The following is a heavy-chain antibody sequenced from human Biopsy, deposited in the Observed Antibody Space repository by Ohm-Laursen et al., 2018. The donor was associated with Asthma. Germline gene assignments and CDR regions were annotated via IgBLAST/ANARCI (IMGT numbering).Heavy chain of an antibody. D-gene: IGHD4-17*01. V-gene: IGHV1-24*01. J-gene: IGHJ4*02. CDR3: ASDFPKDYVRYNFQF. CDR2: HDHEEGGT. Sequence: GPSVKVSCKISGYSLTDLSMHSVRQAPGQGLEWMGGHDHEEGGTVNARRFQGRVTMTEDTSTDTAYMELSSLSSDDTAVYYCASDFPKDYVRYNFQFWGQGTLVTVSS. CDR1: GYSLTDLS.